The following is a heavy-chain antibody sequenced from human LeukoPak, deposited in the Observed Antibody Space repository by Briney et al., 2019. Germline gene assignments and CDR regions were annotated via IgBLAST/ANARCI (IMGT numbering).Heavy chain of an antibody. D-gene: IGHD3-10*01. V-gene: IGHV4-39*07. CDR3: ARGGVKLDP. J-gene: IGHJ5*02. CDR2: IYYSGST. Sequence: PSETLSLTCTVSGGSIRSSYYYWGWIRQPPGKGLEWIGSIYYSGSTYYNPSLKSRVTISVDRSKNQFSLKLSSVTAADTAVYYCARGGVKLDPWGQGTLVTVSS. CDR1: GGSIRSSYYY.